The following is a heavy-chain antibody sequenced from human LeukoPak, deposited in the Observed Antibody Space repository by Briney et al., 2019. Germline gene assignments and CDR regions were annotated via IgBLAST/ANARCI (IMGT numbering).Heavy chain of an antibody. Sequence: ASVKVSCKASGYTFTNYGISWVRQAPGQGLEWMGWISAYNGNTNYAQKLQGRVTMTTDASTSTACMELRSLRSDDTAVYYCAREYYGSGSYPTPDFDYWGQGTLVTVSS. CDR3: AREYYGSGSYPTPDFDY. V-gene: IGHV1-18*01. CDR2: ISAYNGNT. CDR1: GYTFTNYG. D-gene: IGHD3-10*01. J-gene: IGHJ4*02.